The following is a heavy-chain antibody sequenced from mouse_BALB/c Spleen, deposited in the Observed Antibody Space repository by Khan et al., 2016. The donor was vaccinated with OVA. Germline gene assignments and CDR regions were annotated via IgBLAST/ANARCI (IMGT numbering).Heavy chain of an antibody. CDR2: INTYTGEP. CDR3: ARPPYFSYVLDN. D-gene: IGHD2-10*01. Sequence: QIQLVQSGPEVKKPGETVKISCKASGHTFTKFGMNWVKQAPGKGLKWMGWINTYTGEPTYADDFNGRFAFSLETSAITAYLQINNLKNEDTATXFCARPPYFSYVLDNWGQGTSVTVSS. CDR1: GHTFTKFG. V-gene: IGHV9-3-1*01. J-gene: IGHJ4*01.